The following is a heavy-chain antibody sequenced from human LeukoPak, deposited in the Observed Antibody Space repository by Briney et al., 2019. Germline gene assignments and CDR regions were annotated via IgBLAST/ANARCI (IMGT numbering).Heavy chain of an antibody. CDR3: AKAITSSAYSSAKY. J-gene: IGHJ4*02. D-gene: IGHD6-25*01. CDR1: GFTFSSYA. Sequence: PGGSLRLSCTTPGFTFSSYAMTWVRQAPGKGLEWVSVISGSGDSTYHADSVKGRFTISRDNSKDTLYLQMNSLSAEDTAVYYCAKAITSSAYSSAKYWGQGTLVTVSS. CDR2: ISGSGDST. V-gene: IGHV3-23*01.